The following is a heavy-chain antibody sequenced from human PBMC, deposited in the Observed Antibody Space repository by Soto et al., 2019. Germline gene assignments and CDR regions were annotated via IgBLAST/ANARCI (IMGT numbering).Heavy chain of an antibody. CDR3: ARARGGGYDSSGYSYYFGY. CDR2: IYYSGST. Sequence: PSETLSLTCTVSGGSISSGGYYWSWIRQHPGKGLEWIGYIYYSGSTYYNPSLKSRVTISVDTSKNQFSLKLSSVTAADTAVYYCARARGGGYDSSGYSYYFGYWGQGTLVTVSS. D-gene: IGHD3-22*01. V-gene: IGHV4-31*03. J-gene: IGHJ4*02. CDR1: GGSISSGGYY.